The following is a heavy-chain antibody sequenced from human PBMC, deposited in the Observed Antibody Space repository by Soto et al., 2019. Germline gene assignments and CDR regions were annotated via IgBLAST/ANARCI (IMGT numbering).Heavy chain of an antibody. D-gene: IGHD3-10*01. V-gene: IGHV1-3*01. CDR2: INAGNGNT. Sequence: GASVKVSCKASGYTFTGYAMHWVRQAPGQRLEWMGWINAGNGNTKYSQKFQGRVTITKDTSKNQVVLTMTNMDPVDTATYYCAHRPRGFSYYFDYWGQGTLVTVSS. CDR3: AHRPRGFSYYFDY. CDR1: GYTFTGYA. J-gene: IGHJ4*02.